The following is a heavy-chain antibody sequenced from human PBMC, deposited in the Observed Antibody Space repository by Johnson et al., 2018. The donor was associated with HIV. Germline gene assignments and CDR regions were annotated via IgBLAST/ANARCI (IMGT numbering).Heavy chain of an antibody. CDR1: GFTFSNHH. J-gene: IGHJ3*02. Sequence: VQLVESGGGVVQPGRSLRLSCAVSGFTFSNHHMTWVRQAPGKGLEWVANINQDGSDKYYVDSVKGRFTISRDNAKNSLYLQMNSLRAEDTAVYYCALEAVRSTDAFDIWGQGTMVIVSS. CDR2: INQDGSDK. CDR3: ALEAVRSTDAFDI. V-gene: IGHV3-7*01. D-gene: IGHD3-10*01.